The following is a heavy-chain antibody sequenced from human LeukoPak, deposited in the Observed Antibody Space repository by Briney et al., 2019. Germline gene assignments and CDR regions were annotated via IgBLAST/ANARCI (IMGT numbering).Heavy chain of an antibody. Sequence: GGSLRLSCAASGLTFSSYSMNWVRQAPGKGLEWVSYISSSGSTIYYADSVKGRFTISRDNAKNSLYLQMNSLRAEGTAVYYCAELGITMIGGVWGKGTTVTISS. V-gene: IGHV3-48*04. CDR1: GLTFSSYS. CDR3: AELGITMIGGV. D-gene: IGHD3-10*02. J-gene: IGHJ6*04. CDR2: ISSSGSTI.